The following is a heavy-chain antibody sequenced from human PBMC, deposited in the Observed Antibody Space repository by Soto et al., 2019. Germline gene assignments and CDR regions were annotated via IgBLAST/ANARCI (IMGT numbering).Heavy chain of an antibody. J-gene: IGHJ4*02. Sequence: PGESLKISCKGSGYNFANYWIGWVRQMPWKGLEWMGIIYPGNSDTRYSPSFQGQVTISADTSISTAYLEWSSLKASDTAIYYCARHVYYDVLKKNYWGQGTLVTVSS. D-gene: IGHD3-9*01. CDR3: ARHVYYDVLKKNY. CDR1: GYNFANYW. V-gene: IGHV5-51*01. CDR2: IYPGNSDT.